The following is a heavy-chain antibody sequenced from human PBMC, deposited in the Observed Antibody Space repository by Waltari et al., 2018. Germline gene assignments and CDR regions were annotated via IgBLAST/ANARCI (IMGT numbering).Heavy chain of an antibody. CDR3: ARGRTGLTQIVED. J-gene: IGHJ4*02. Sequence: EVQLVESGGGLVQPGGSLRLSCAASGFTFSSYSMNWVRQPPGKGLLWVSRINSDGISTNYADSVKGRFTVSRDNAKNTLYLQMNSLRAEDTAVYYCARGRTGLTQIVEDWGQGTLVTVSS. D-gene: IGHD1-26*01. CDR1: GFTFSSYS. V-gene: IGHV3-74*02. CDR2: INSDGIST.